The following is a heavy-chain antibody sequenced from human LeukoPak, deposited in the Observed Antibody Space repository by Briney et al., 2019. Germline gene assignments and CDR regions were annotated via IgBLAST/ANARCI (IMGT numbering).Heavy chain of an antibody. CDR1: GFTFSSCG. D-gene: IGHD3-10*01. J-gene: IGHJ6*03. CDR2: LSDSGGST. V-gene: IGHV3-23*01. CDR3: TKGGAVSSKSITMIRGTRRYYYYMDV. Sequence: GGSLRLSCAASGFTFSSCGMSWVRQAPGKGLEWVSALSDSGGSTFYADSVKGRFTISRDNSKNTLYLQMNRLRAEDTAVYYCTKGGAVSSKSITMIRGTRRYYYYMDVWGKGTTVTISS.